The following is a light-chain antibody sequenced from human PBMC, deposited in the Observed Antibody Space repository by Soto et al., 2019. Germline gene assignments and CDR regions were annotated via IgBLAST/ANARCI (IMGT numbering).Light chain of an antibody. Sequence: QSALTQPASVSGCPGQSITISCTGTSSDIGNYNLVSWYQQHPGKAPKLMIYEGSKRPSGVSNRFSASKSGNTASLTISGLQAEDEADYYCCSFAGSSPSFGGGTKVTVL. CDR2: EGS. CDR3: CSFAGSSPS. J-gene: IGLJ2*01. CDR1: SSDIGNYNL. V-gene: IGLV2-23*01.